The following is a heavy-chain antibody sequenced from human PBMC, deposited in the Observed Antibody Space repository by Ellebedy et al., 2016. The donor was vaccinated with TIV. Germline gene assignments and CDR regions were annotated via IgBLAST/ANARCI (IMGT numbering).Heavy chain of an antibody. J-gene: IGHJ4*02. CDR3: VKDVAWDFDY. V-gene: IGHV3-64D*09. D-gene: IGHD5-12*01. Sequence: GESLKIYCSAYGFTFSIYAMHWVRQAPGKGLEWVSSIDTNGGSTYYADSVKGRFTISRDNSKNTLYLQMSSLRAEDTAVYFCVKDVAWDFDYWGQGTLVTVSS. CDR2: IDTNGGST. CDR1: GFTFSIYA.